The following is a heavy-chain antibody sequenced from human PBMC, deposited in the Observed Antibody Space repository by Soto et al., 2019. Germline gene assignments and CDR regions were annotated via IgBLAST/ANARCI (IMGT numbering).Heavy chain of an antibody. CDR2: ISGSGSTI. V-gene: IGHV3-23*01. D-gene: IGHD3-22*01. J-gene: IGHJ4*02. CDR1: GFTFSSYA. CDR3: AKVFYYYDSSGYYYFDY. Sequence: GSLRLSCAASGFTFSSYAVSWVRQAPGRGPEWISSISGSGSTIYYADSVKGRFTISRDNSKNTLYLQMSSLRAEDTAVYYCAKVFYYYDSSGYYYFDYWGQGTPVTVSS.